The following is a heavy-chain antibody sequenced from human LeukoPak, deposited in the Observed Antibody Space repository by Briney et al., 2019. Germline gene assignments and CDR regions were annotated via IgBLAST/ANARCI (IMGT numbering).Heavy chain of an antibody. V-gene: IGHV3-7*01. J-gene: IGHJ4*02. D-gene: IGHD2-2*01. CDR1: GFTFSSYW. CDR2: IKPDGSEK. CDR3: ATGYCTSTTCYRSRFDY. Sequence: GGSLRLSCAASGFTFSSYWMSWVRQAPGKGLEWVVNIKPDGSEKYYVDSVKGRFTISRDNAKNSLYLQINSLRAEDTAVFYCATGYCTSTTCYRSRFDYWGQGTLVTVSS.